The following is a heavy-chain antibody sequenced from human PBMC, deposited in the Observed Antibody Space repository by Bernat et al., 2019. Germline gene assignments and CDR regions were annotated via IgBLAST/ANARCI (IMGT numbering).Heavy chain of an antibody. CDR1: GGSISSSSYY. J-gene: IGHJ5*02. Sequence: QLQLQESGPGLVKPSETLSLTCTVSGGSISSSSYYWGWIRQPPGKGLEWIGSIYYSGSTYYNPSLKSRVTISVDTSKNQFSLKLSSVTAADTAVYYCARHPALRVGDIVVVVARFDPWGQGTLVTVS. CDR2: IYYSGST. V-gene: IGHV4-39*01. D-gene: IGHD2-15*01. CDR3: ARHPALRVGDIVVVVARFDP.